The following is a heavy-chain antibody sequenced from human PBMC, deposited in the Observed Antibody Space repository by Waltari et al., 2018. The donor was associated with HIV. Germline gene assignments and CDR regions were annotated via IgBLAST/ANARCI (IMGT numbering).Heavy chain of an antibody. CDR3: AKYSGSYWGAHNWFDP. D-gene: IGHD1-26*01. V-gene: IGHV3-7*01. CDR2: IKQDGMEK. Sequence: EVQLVESGGGLVQPGGSLRLSFAASGFTFSIYWLSWLRQAPGKGLGGVANIKQDGMEKRYADCCRVLFTISRDNTKNSLYLQMNSLRAEDTAVYYCAKYSGSYWGAHNWFDPWGQGALVTVSS. CDR1: GFTFSIYW. J-gene: IGHJ5*02.